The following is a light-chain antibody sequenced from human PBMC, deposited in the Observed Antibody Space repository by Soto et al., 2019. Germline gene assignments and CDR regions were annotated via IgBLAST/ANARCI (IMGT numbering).Light chain of an antibody. J-gene: IGKJ3*01. V-gene: IGKV1-33*01. CDR3: QHRGT. CDR2: DAS. Sequence: DIQMTQSPSSLSASVGDRVTITCQASQDISNYLNWYQQKPGKAPKLLIYDASNLETGVPSRFSGSGSGTDFTFTISILQPEDIATYYCQHRGTFGPGTKVDIK. CDR1: QDISNY.